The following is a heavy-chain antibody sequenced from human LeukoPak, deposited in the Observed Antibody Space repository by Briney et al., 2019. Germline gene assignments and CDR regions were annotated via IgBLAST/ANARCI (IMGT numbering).Heavy chain of an antibody. CDR1: GFTFDDYA. V-gene: IGHV3-9*01. Sequence: GGSLRLSCAASGFTFDDYAMHWVRQAPGKGLEWVSGISWNSGSIGYADSVKGRFTISGDNAKNSLYLQMNSLRAEDTALYYCAKAFGYYDSSGYYRNYWYFDLWGRGTLVTVSS. J-gene: IGHJ2*01. CDR2: ISWNSGSI. CDR3: AKAFGYYDSSGYYRNYWYFDL. D-gene: IGHD3-22*01.